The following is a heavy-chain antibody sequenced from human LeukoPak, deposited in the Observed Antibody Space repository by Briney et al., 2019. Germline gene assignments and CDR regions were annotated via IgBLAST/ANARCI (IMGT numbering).Heavy chain of an antibody. D-gene: IGHD6-19*01. V-gene: IGHV4-4*07. J-gene: IGHJ4*02. Sequence: SETLSLTCTVSGDSISTYYWSWIRQPAGKGLEWIGRFYTSGNTSYNPSLKSRVTMSVDTSKNQFSLKLTSVTAADTAVYYCARGGGIAVAAIWGQGTLVTVSS. CDR3: ARGGGIAVAAI. CDR1: GDSISTYY. CDR2: FYTSGNT.